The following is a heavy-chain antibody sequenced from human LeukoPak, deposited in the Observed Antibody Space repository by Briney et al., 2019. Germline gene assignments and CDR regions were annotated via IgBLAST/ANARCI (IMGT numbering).Heavy chain of an antibody. D-gene: IGHD2-15*01. Sequence: GRSLRLSCVASGFSLSGYWMYWVRQAPGKGLMYISRNNGDGSTANYADVAKGRFTMSRDNVKNTLYLQMNSLRVEDTAVYYCARDPRNVGLAPWGQGTLVTVSS. CDR3: ARDPRNVGLAP. CDR2: NNGDGSTA. V-gene: IGHV3-74*01. CDR1: GFSLSGYW. J-gene: IGHJ5*02.